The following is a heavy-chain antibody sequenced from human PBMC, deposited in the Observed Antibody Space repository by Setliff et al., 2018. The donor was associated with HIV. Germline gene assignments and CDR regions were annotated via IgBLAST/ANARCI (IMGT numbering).Heavy chain of an antibody. CDR3: ARVQMAYAAFDV. J-gene: IGHJ3*01. CDR2: IYYSGTT. Sequence: PSETLSLTCTVSGGSISSSSYYWGWIRQPPGKGLEWIGNIYYSGTTYDNPSLKSRVTISVDTPKNQFSLKLTSVTAADTAVYYCARVQMAYAAFDVWGQGTMVTVSS. CDR1: GGSISSSSYY. D-gene: IGHD4-17*01. V-gene: IGHV4-39*01.